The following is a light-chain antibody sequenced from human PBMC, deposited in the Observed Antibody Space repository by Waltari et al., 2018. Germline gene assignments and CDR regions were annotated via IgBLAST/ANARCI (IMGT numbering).Light chain of an antibody. CDR2: AAS. CDR1: QSVSSYY. Sequence: EIVLTQSPATLSLSPGERATLSCRASQSVSSYYLAWYQHKPGQAPRPVIYAASSRAAGSPHRFSGSGSGTDFTLTISGLEPEDFAVYYCQQYGTSPPLTFGGGTKVEIK. V-gene: IGKV3-20*01. CDR3: QQYGTSPPLT. J-gene: IGKJ4*01.